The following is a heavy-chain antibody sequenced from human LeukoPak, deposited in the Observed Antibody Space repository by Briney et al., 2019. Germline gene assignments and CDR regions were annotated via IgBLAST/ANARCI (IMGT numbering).Heavy chain of an antibody. CDR2: IYYSGST. CDR3: ARDGYGGDYYMDV. J-gene: IGHJ6*03. D-gene: IGHD4-23*01. Sequence: KPSETLSLTCAVYGGSFSGFYWTWIRQPPGKGLEWIGSIYYSGSTYYNPSLKSRVTISVDTSKNQFSLKLSSVTAADTAVYYCARDGYGGDYYMDVWGKGTTVTVSS. V-gene: IGHV4-34*01. CDR1: GGSFSGFY.